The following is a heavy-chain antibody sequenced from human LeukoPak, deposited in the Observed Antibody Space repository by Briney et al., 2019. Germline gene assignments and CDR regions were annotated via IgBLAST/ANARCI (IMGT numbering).Heavy chain of an antibody. J-gene: IGHJ4*02. Sequence: GGSLRLSCAASGFIFSSYWMSWVRQAPGKGLEWVANIKQDGSEKYYVDSVKGRFTISRDNAKNSLYLQMNSLRAEDTAVYYCARESAATVIPRGFDFWGQGTLVTVSS. V-gene: IGHV3-7*01. CDR3: ARESAATVIPRGFDF. CDR1: GFIFSSYW. D-gene: IGHD4-11*01. CDR2: IKQDGSEK.